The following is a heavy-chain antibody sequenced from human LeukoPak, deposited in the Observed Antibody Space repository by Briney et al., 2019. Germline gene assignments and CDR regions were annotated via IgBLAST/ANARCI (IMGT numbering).Heavy chain of an antibody. J-gene: IGHJ4*02. CDR3: ARDCSSSSCYDGFDS. V-gene: IGHV3-53*01. CDR2: IYSGGST. Sequence: GGSLRLSCAASGFTVSSNYMSWVRQAPGKGLEWVSVIYSGGSTYYADSVKARFTISRDNSKNTLYLQMNSLRAEDTAVYYCARDCSSSSCYDGFDSWGQGTLVTVSS. CDR1: GFTVSSNY. D-gene: IGHD2-2*01.